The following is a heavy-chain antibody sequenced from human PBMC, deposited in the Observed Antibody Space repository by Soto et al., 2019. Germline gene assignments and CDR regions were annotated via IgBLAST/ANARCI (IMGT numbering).Heavy chain of an antibody. CDR1: GFTFSSYP. CDR2: ISYDESNK. D-gene: IGHD6-13*01. CDR3: ARVRGSSWYEGAVDI. Sequence: QVQLVESGGGVVQPGRSLRLSCAASGFTFSSYPMHWVRQAPGKGLEWVAFISYDESNKYYADSVKGRFTISRDNSKNTLNLQMNSLRAEDTAVYYCARVRGSSWYEGAVDIWGQGTRVTVSS. V-gene: IGHV3-30-3*01. J-gene: IGHJ3*02.